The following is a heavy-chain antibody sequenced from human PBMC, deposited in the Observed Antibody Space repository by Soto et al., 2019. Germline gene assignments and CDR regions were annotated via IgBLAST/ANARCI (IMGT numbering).Heavy chain of an antibody. D-gene: IGHD3-22*01. Sequence: TLSLTCTVSGGSISSGDYYWSWIRQPPGKGLEWIGYIYYSGRTHYNPSLKSRVTISVDTSKNQFSLKLSSVTAADTAVYYCASADYYDSSGYETEYFQHWGQGTLVTVS. CDR3: ASADYYDSSGYETEYFQH. CDR2: IYYSGRT. V-gene: IGHV4-30-4*01. J-gene: IGHJ1*01. CDR1: GGSISSGDYY.